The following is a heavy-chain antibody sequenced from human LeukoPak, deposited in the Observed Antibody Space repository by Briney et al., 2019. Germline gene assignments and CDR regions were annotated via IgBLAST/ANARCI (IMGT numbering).Heavy chain of an antibody. V-gene: IGHV3-23*01. CDR3: AKNQDTAMKIGMDV. D-gene: IGHD5-18*01. J-gene: IGHJ6*02. CDR2: ISGSGGST. CDR1: GFIFSIYN. Sequence: GGSLRLSCAASGFIFSIYNMNWVRQAPGKGLEWVSAISGSGGSTYYADSVKGRFTISRDNSKNTLYLQMNSLRAEDTAVYYCAKNQDTAMKIGMDVWGQGTTVTVSS.